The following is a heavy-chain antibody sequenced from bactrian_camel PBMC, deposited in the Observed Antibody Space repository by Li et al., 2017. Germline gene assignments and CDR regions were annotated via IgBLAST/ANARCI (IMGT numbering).Heavy chain of an antibody. J-gene: IGHJ4*01. CDR2: IAGSGST. CDR3: AGPLPGTDS. V-gene: IGHV3S53*01. Sequence: HVQLVESGGGSVQAGGSLGLSCAFPGYTYSAHCMGWFRQAPGKEREGVAVIAGSGSTGYADSVKGRFTISNDIAKNTVYLQVNSLKPEDTAVYYCAGPLPGTDSWGQGTQVTVS. CDR1: GYTYSAHC. D-gene: IGHD7*01.